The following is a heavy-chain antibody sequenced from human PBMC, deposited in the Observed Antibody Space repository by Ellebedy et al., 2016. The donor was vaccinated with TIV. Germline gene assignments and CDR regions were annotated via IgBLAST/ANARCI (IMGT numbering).Heavy chain of an antibody. CDR2: IYSGGST. D-gene: IGHD3-10*01. CDR3: AKDRLWRGSGTQTFDN. V-gene: IGHV3-53*05. J-gene: IGHJ4*02. Sequence: GESLKISCAASEFPVSSNYINWVRQAPGKGLEWVSVIYSGGSTYYADSVKGRFTISRDNSKNTLYLQMNSLRAEDTAVYYCAKDRLWRGSGTQTFDNWGQGTLVTVSS. CDR1: EFPVSSNY.